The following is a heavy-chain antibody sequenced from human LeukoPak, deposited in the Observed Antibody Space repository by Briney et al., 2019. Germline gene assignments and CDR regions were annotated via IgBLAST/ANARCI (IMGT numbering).Heavy chain of an antibody. CDR2: IRYDGSNK. D-gene: IGHD2-21*02. CDR1: GFTFSSYG. J-gene: IGHJ4*02. V-gene: IGHV3-30*02. Sequence: GGSLRLSCAASGFTFSSYGMHWVRQAPGKGLEWVAFIRYDGSNKYYADSVKGRFTISRDNAKNSLYLQMNSLRAEDTAVYYCARDLPPVPYCGGDCSPRHWGQGTLVTVSS. CDR3: ARDLPPVPYCGGDCSPRH.